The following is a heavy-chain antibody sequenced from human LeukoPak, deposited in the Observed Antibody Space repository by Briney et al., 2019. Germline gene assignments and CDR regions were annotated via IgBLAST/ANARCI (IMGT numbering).Heavy chain of an antibody. V-gene: IGHV1-2*02. D-gene: IGHD4-17*01. CDR1: GYTFTSYA. J-gene: IGHJ6*03. CDR3: ARVMSRTVTTIPYYYMDV. Sequence: ASVKVSCKASGYTFTSYAMNWVRQAPGQGLEWMGWINPNSGGTNYAQKFQGRVTMTRDTSISTAYMELSRLRSDDTAVYYCARVMSRTVTTIPYYYMDVWGKGTTVTISS. CDR2: INPNSGGT.